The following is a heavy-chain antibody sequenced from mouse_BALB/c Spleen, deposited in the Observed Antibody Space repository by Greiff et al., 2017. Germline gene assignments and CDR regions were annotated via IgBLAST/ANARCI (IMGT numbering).Heavy chain of an antibody. J-gene: IGHJ4*01. CDR2: INPSSGYT. CDR3: ARNGNYEDYAMDY. Sequence: QVQLKESGAELARPGASVKMSCKASGYTFTSYTMHWVKQRPGQGLEWIGYINPSSGYTNYNQKFKDKATLTVDKSSSTAYMELRSLTSEDTAVYYCARNGNYEDYAMDYWGQGTSVTVSS. D-gene: IGHD2-1*01. V-gene: IGHV1-4*01. CDR1: GYTFTSYT.